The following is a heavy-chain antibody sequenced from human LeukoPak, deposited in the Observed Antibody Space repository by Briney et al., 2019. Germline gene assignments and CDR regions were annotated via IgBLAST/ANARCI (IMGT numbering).Heavy chain of an antibody. CDR1: GFIFSNYG. Sequence: PRGSLRLSCVASGFIFSNYGMHWVRQAPGKGLEWGAVIWYDGSRKYYADSVKGRFTTSRDDSKNTLYLQMNSLRVEDTAVYYCARADCSSSSCAAKFDYWGQGTMVTVSS. D-gene: IGHD2-2*01. J-gene: IGHJ4*02. CDR3: ARADCSSSSCAAKFDY. CDR2: IWYDGSRK. V-gene: IGHV3-33*01.